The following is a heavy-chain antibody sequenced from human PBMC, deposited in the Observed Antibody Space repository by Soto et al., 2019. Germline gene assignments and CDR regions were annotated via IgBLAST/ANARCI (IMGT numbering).Heavy chain of an antibody. D-gene: IGHD3-10*01. CDR2: ISGTGANT. V-gene: IGHV3-23*01. J-gene: IGHJ6*02. CDR1: GFTFSRSA. Sequence: EEQLLESGGGLVQPGGSLRLSCAASGFTFSRSAMSWVRQAPGKGLEWVSAISGTGANTYYADYVKGRFTVSRDNAENTLYLQLNSLRTEDTAAYYCARTDKMVRGVKLGMDVWGQGTTVTVSS. CDR3: ARTDKMVRGVKLGMDV.